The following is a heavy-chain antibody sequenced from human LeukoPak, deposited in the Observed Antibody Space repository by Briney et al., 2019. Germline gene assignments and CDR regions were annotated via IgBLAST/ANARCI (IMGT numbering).Heavy chain of an antibody. J-gene: IGHJ3*02. CDR2: IIPILGIA. Sequence: AASVKVSCKASGGTFSSYTISWVRQAPGQGVEWMGRIIPILGIANYAQKLQGRVTITADNSTSSAYMELISLRSEDTAVYYCASNSYCSVLVSAFDIWGQGTMVTVSS. CDR3: ASNSYCSVLVSAFDI. D-gene: IGHD5-18*01. V-gene: IGHV1-69*02. CDR1: GGTFSSYT.